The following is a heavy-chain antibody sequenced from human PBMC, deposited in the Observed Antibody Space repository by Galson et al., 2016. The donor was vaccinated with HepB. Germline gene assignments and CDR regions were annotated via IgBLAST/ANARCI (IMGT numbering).Heavy chain of an antibody. D-gene: IGHD2/OR15-2a*01. Sequence: ETLSLTCAVSGDYISSNKWWSWVRQPPGKGLEWIGEIYHSGSTNYNPSLKSRITISMDKSRNQFSLRLTSVTAADTAVYYCARFQIWRRGYFDYWGQGILVTVSS. CDR2: IYHSGST. J-gene: IGHJ4*02. CDR3: ARFQIWRRGYFDY. V-gene: IGHV4-4*02. CDR1: GDYISSNKW.